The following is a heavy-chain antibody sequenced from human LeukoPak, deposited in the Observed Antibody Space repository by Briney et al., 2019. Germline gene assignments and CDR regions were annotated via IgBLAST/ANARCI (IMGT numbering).Heavy chain of an antibody. CDR1: GFTFSSYG. Sequence: GGSLRLSCAASGFTFSSYGMHWVRQAPGKGLEWVSAISGSGDNTYYADSVKGRFTVSRDNSKNTLYVQMKSLRAEDTAVYYCAKDFVVVPGNVNYFDYWGQGTLVTVSS. D-gene: IGHD2-21*02. J-gene: IGHJ4*02. CDR2: ISGSGDNT. V-gene: IGHV3-23*01. CDR3: AKDFVVVPGNVNYFDY.